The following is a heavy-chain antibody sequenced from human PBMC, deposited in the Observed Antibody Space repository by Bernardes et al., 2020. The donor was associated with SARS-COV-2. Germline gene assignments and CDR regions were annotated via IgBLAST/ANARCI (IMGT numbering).Heavy chain of an antibody. J-gene: IGHJ4*02. CDR3: ARSPFWSGYYYYFDY. Sequence: ASVKVSCKASGYTFTSYDINWVRQATGQGLEWMGWMNPNSGNTGSAQKFQGRVTMTRNTSMSTVYMELSSLRSEDTAVYYCARSPFWSGYYYYFDYWNQGTLVTVSS. CDR1: GYTFTSYD. D-gene: IGHD3-3*01. V-gene: IGHV1-8*01. CDR2: MNPNSGNT.